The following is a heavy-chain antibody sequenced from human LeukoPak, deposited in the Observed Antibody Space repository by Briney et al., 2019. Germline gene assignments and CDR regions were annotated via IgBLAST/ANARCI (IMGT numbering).Heavy chain of an antibody. CDR1: VYTLTYYD. CDR2: INPNSGGT. V-gene: IGHV1-2*02. CDR3: ARDRPYSSSTLDV. Sequence: ASVTDSFMASVYTLTYYDMHWVRQAPGQGLEWMGWINPNSGGTNYAQKFQGRVTMTRDTSISTAYMELSRLRSDDTAVYYCARDRPYSSSTLDVWGQGTTVTVSS. J-gene: IGHJ6*02. D-gene: IGHD6-13*01.